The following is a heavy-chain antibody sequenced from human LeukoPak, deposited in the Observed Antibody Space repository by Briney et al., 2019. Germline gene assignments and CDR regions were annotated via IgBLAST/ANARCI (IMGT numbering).Heavy chain of an antibody. Sequence: PGGSLRLSGTASGFTLGDYAMSWFRQAPGKGLEWVGFIRSKAYGGTTEYAASVNGRFTISRDDSKSIAYLQMNSLKTEDTAVYYCTRDLELEEAFDIWGQGTMVTVSS. CDR2: IRSKAYGGTT. CDR1: GFTLGDYA. J-gene: IGHJ3*02. D-gene: IGHD1-26*01. CDR3: TRDLELEEAFDI. V-gene: IGHV3-49*03.